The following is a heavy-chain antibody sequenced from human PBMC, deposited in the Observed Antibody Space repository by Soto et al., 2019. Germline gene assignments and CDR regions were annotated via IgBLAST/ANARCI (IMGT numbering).Heavy chain of an antibody. D-gene: IGHD2-8*01. CDR2: INAGNTKT. Sequence: QVQLVQSGAEEKKPGASVKVSCKASGYTFSHYAMHWVRQAPGQRLEWMGWINAGNTKTKYSEKFQGRVTFTRDTSASTDYMELSSLPSEDTAVYYCARPAQYPNTLYSFDYWGQGTLVTVSS. CDR1: GYTFSHYA. J-gene: IGHJ4*02. CDR3: ARPAQYPNTLYSFDY. V-gene: IGHV1-3*05.